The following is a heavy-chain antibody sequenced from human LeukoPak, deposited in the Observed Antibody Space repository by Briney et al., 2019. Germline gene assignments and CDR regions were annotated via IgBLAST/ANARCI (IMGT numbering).Heavy chain of an antibody. CDR1: GYTFTGYY. D-gene: IGHD3-16*01. CDR3: ARGDSYDYVWGSYRLGNYLDY. Sequence: ASVKVSCKASGYTFTGYYMHWVRQAPGQGLEWMGWINPNSGGTNYAQKFQGRVTMTRDTSISTAYMELSRLRSDDTAVYYCARGDSYDYVWGSYRLGNYLDYWGQGTLVTVSS. CDR2: INPNSGGT. V-gene: IGHV1-2*02. J-gene: IGHJ4*02.